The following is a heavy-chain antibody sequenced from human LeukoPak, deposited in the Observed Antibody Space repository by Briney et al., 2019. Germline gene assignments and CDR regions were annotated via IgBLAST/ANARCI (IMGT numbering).Heavy chain of an antibody. Sequence: SETLSLTCTVSGGSISSSSAYWGWIRQPPGKGLEWIGSIYYSKNTYYNPSLKSRVTISADTSKNQFSLTLGSVSATDTAVYYRVSPRGFSYGYFDYWGQGTLVTVSS. J-gene: IGHJ4*02. CDR2: IYYSKNT. V-gene: IGHV4-39*01. D-gene: IGHD5-18*01. CDR1: GGSISSSSAY. CDR3: VSPRGFSYGYFDY.